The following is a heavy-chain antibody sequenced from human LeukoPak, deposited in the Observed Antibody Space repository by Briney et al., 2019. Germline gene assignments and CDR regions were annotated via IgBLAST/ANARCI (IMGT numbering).Heavy chain of an antibody. CDR2: ISSSSSYI. D-gene: IGHD3-22*01. J-gene: IGHJ4*02. V-gene: IGHV3-21*04. CDR3: ARRSSGYYAWVFDY. CDR1: GFTFSSYS. Sequence: PVGSLLLSCAASGFTFSSYSMNWVRPAPGKGLDWVSSISSSSSYIYYAVSVKDRFTISRDNAKNSLYLQMNSLRVEDTAVYYCARRSSGYYAWVFDYWGQGTLVTVSS.